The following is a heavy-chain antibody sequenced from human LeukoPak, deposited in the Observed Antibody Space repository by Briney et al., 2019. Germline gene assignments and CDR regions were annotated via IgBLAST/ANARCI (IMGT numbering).Heavy chain of an antibody. CDR2: ISGSGGST. CDR1: GFTFSSYA. CDR3: AKVLHPQSSGYYYSPGLDY. Sequence: EGSLRLSCAASGFTFSSYAMSWVRQAPGKGLGWVSAISGSGGSTYYADSVKGRFTISRDNSKNTLYLQMNSLRAEDTAVYYCAKVLHPQSSGYYYSPGLDYWGQGTLVTVSS. V-gene: IGHV3-23*01. D-gene: IGHD3-22*01. J-gene: IGHJ4*02.